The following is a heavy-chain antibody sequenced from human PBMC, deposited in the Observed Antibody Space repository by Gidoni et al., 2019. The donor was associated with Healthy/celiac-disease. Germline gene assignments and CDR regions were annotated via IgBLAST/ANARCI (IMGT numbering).Heavy chain of an antibody. Sequence: QVQLVESGGGVVQPGRSLRLSCAASGFTFSSYAMHWVRQAPGKGLEWVAVISYDGSNKYYADSVKGRFAISRDNSKNTLYLQMNSLRAEDTAVYYCARMAVPGIAVADDNGLGAFDIWGQGTMVTVSS. V-gene: IGHV3-30*09. D-gene: IGHD6-19*01. CDR2: ISYDGSNK. CDR1: GFTFSSYA. CDR3: ARMAVPGIAVADDNGLGAFDI. J-gene: IGHJ3*02.